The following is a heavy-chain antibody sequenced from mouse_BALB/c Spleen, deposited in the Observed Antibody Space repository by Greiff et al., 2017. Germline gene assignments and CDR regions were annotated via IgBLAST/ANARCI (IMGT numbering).Heavy chain of an antibody. CDR3: AREGYAHYFDY. CDR2: ISDGGSYT. D-gene: IGHD2-10*02. V-gene: IGHV5-4*02. J-gene: IGHJ2*01. Sequence: EVMLVESGGGLVKPGGSLKLSCAASGFAFSSYDMSWVRQTPEKRLEWVATISDGGSYTYYPDSVKGRFTISRDNAKNNLYLQMSSLKSEDTAMYYCAREGYAHYFDYWGQGTTLTVSS. CDR1: GFAFSSYD.